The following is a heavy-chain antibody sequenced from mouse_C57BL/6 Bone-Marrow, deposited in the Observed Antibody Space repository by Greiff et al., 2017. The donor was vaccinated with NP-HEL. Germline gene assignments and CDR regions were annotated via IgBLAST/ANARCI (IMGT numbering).Heavy chain of an antibody. Sequence: EVMLVESGGDLVKPGGSLKLSCAASGFTFSSYGMSWVRQTPDKRLEWVATISSGGSYTYYTDSVKGRFTISRDNAKNTLYLQMSSLKSEDTAMYYCASPYDYDVAWFAYWGQGTLVTVSA. CDR1: GFTFSSYG. J-gene: IGHJ3*01. CDR2: ISSGGSYT. V-gene: IGHV5-6*01. D-gene: IGHD2-4*01. CDR3: ASPYDYDVAWFAY.